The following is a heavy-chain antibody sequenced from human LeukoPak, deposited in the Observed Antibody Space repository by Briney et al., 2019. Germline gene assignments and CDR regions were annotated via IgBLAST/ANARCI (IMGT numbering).Heavy chain of an antibody. J-gene: IGHJ3*02. CDR1: GFTFSRFA. Sequence: PGGSLRLPCAASGFTFSRFAMNWVPQAPGKGVEWVSGISDSGGSTYYADSVKGRFTISRDNSKNTLYLQMNSLRAEDTAVFYCAKDHGLEVFDIWGQGTLVTVSS. V-gene: IGHV3-23*01. CDR3: AKDHGLEVFDI. CDR2: ISDSGGST. D-gene: IGHD1-1*01.